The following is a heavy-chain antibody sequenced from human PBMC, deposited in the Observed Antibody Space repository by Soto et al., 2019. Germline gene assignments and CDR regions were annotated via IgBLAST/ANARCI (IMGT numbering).Heavy chain of an antibody. CDR2: ISGSGGST. J-gene: IGHJ6*02. V-gene: IGHV3-23*01. D-gene: IGHD3-10*01. Sequence: GGSLRLSCAASGFTFSSYAMSWVRQAPGKGLEWVSAISGSGGSTYYADSVKGRFTISRDNSKNTLYLQMNSLRAEDTAVYYCSKKNRGAEDSYYYGMDVWGQGTTVPVSS. CDR3: SKKNRGAEDSYYYGMDV. CDR1: GFTFSSYA.